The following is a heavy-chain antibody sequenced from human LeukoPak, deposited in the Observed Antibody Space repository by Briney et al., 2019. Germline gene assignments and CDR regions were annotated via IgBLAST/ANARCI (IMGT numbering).Heavy chain of an antibody. D-gene: IGHD6-13*01. Sequence: GGSLRLSCAASGFTFSNAWMSWVRQAPGKGLGWVGRIKSKTDGGTTDYAAPVKGRFTISRDDSKNTLYLQMNSLKTEDTAVYYCTTDRIAAVLMRRVAAFDIWGQGTMVTVSS. V-gene: IGHV3-15*01. CDR3: TTDRIAAVLMRRVAAFDI. CDR2: IKSKTDGGTT. CDR1: GFTFSNAW. J-gene: IGHJ3*02.